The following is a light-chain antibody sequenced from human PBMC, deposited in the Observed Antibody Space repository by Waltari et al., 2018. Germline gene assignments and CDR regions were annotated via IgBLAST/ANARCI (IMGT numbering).Light chain of an antibody. J-gene: IGKJ1*01. CDR2: WAS. CDR3: QQYYSTPQT. V-gene: IGKV4-1*01. Sequence: DIVMTQSPDSLAVSLGERATINCKSIQTVFYSSNNKGHLAWYHHKPGQPPRLLFYWASTRESGVPDRFSGSGSGTDFTLTISSLQAEDVAVYYCQQYYSTPQTFGQGTKVEIK. CDR1: QTVFYSSNNKGH.